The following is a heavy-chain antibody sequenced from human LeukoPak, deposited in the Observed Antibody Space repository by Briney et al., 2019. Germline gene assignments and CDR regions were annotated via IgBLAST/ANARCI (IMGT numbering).Heavy chain of an antibody. CDR2: ISGSGGST. Sequence: GGSLRLSCAASGFTFSSYAMSWVRQVPGKGLEWVSAISGSGGSTYYAGSVKGRFTIARDNSKNTLYLQMNSLRAEDTAIYYCAKYSSSWYDYFQHWGQGTLVTVSS. D-gene: IGHD6-13*01. CDR1: GFTFSSYA. CDR3: AKYSSSWYDYFQH. J-gene: IGHJ1*01. V-gene: IGHV3-23*01.